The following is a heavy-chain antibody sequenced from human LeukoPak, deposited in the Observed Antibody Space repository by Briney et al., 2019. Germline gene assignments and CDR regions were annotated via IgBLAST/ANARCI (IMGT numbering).Heavy chain of an antibody. CDR3: ARGRYQLLLYFDY. CDR2: IYTSGST. D-gene: IGHD2-2*01. J-gene: IGHJ4*02. V-gene: IGHV4-61*02. Sequence: PSQTLSLTCTVSGGSISSGSYYWSWIRQPAGKGLEWIGRIYTSGSTNYNPSLKSRVTISVDTSKNQFSLKLSSVTAADTAVYYCARGRYQLLLYFDYWGQGTLVTVSS. CDR1: GGSISSGSYY.